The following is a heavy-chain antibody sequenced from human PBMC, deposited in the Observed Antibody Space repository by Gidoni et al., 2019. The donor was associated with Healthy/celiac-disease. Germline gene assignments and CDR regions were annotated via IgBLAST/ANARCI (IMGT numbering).Heavy chain of an antibody. CDR1: GWSFSGYY. Sequence: QVQLQQWGAGLLKPSETLSLTCAVSGWSFSGYYWSWIRQPPGQGLEGIGEINHSGSTNYNPSLKSRVTIAVDTSKNQFSLKLSSVTAADTAVYYCASSCSSTSCYRYGMDVWGQGTTVTVSS. V-gene: IGHV4-34*01. CDR3: ASSCSSTSCYRYGMDV. CDR2: INHSGST. D-gene: IGHD2-2*02. J-gene: IGHJ6*02.